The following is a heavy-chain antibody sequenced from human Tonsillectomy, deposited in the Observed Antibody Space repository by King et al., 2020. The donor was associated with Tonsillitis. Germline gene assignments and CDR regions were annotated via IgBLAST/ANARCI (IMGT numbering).Heavy chain of an antibody. J-gene: IGHJ6*03. Sequence: QLVQSGGGLVQPGGSLRLSCAASGFTFSNYDMHWVRQATGKGLEWVSVIRTAGDTYYPDSVKGRFTISRENAKNSFYLQMSSLRAGDTAVYYCARGVVPSANNNYYFYMDVWGKGTTVTVSS. CDR1: GFTFSNYD. D-gene: IGHD2-2*01. CDR2: IRTAGDT. CDR3: ARGVVPSANNNYYFYMDV. V-gene: IGHV3-13*01.